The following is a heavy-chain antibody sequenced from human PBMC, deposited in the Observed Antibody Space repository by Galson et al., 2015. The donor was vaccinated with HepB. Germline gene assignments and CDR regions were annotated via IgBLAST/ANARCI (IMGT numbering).Heavy chain of an antibody. CDR2: FDPEDGET. CDR3: ATRGPVSSDDYGDYDTYYGMDV. Sequence: SVKVSCKVSGYTLTELSMHWVRQAPGKGLEWMGGFDPEDGETIYAQKFQGRVTMTEDTSTDTAYMELSSLRSEDTAVYYCATRGPVSSDDYGDYDTYYGMDVWGQGTTVTVSS. J-gene: IGHJ6*02. D-gene: IGHD4-17*01. CDR1: GYTLTELS. V-gene: IGHV1-24*01.